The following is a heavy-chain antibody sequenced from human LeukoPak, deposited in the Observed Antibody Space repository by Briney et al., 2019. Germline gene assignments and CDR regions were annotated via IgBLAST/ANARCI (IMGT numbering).Heavy chain of an antibody. D-gene: IGHD2-8*02. CDR2: ITNIDSSK. CDR1: GFIFSDYY. CDR3: ARRTGRQAFDY. V-gene: IGHV3-11*04. Sequence: KPGGSLRLSCAASGFIFSDYYMTWIRQAPGKGLEWISYITNIDSSKKYADSVKGRFTTSRDNAKKSLFLQLNSLRADDTAVYYCARRTGRQAFDYWGQGTLVTVSS. J-gene: IGHJ4*02.